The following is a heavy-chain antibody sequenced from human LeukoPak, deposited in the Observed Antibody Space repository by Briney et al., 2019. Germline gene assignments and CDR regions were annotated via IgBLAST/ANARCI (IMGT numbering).Heavy chain of an antibody. Sequence: SVKVSCKASGGTFSSYAISRVRQAPGQGLEWMGGIIPIFGTANYAQKFQGRVTITTDESTSTAYMELSSPRSEDTAVYYCARAQHIVVVPAAIPVGRNPSYYYYMDVWGKGTTVTVSS. D-gene: IGHD2-2*02. CDR3: ARAQHIVVVPAAIPVGRNPSYYYYMDV. J-gene: IGHJ6*03. V-gene: IGHV1-69*05. CDR2: IIPIFGTA. CDR1: GGTFSSYA.